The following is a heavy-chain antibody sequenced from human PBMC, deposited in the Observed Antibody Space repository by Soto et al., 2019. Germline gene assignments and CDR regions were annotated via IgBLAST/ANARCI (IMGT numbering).Heavy chain of an antibody. V-gene: IGHV1-46*01. CDR2: VNPSGGST. CDR3: ARENKDDYGDEGDWFDP. Sequence: QVQLVQSGAEVKKPGASVKVSCKASGYTFTSYYMHWVRQAPGQGLEWMGIVNPSGGSTSYAQKFQGRVSMTRDTSTSTVYMELSSLRSEDTAVYYCARENKDDYGDEGDWFDPWGQGTLVSVSS. CDR1: GYTFTSYY. D-gene: IGHD4-17*01. J-gene: IGHJ5*02.